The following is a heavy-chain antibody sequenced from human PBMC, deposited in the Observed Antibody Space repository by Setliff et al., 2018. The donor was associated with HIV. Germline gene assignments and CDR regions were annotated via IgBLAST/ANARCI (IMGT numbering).Heavy chain of an antibody. J-gene: IGHJ4*02. V-gene: IGHV4-39*07. CDR2: IHYSDVT. CDR1: GASIGSSNYY. Sequence: SETLSLTCTVSGASIGSSNYYWAWIRQSPGKGLEWIGNIHYSDVTYYNPSLKSRVTISVDTANNQFSLKVNSMTAADSAIYYCARVESGILGYWGRGTLVTVSS. CDR3: ARVESGILGY. D-gene: IGHD1-26*01.